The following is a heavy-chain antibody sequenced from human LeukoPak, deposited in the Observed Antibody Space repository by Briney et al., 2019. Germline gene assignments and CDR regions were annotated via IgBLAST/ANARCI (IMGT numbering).Heavy chain of an antibody. D-gene: IGHD5-12*01. CDR1: GGFISSYY. CDR3: ARDMVSGYDYHYYYGMDV. CDR2: IYYSGST. Sequence: SETLSLTCTVSGGFISSYYWSWIRQPPGKGLEWIGYIYYSGSTNYNPSLKSRVTISVDTSKNQFSLKLSSVTAADAAVYYCARDMVSGYDYHYYYGMDVWGQGTTVTVSS. V-gene: IGHV4-59*01. J-gene: IGHJ6*02.